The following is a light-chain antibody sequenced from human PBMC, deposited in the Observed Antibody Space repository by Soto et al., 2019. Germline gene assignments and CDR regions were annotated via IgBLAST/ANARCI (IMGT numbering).Light chain of an antibody. V-gene: IGLV2-14*01. CDR2: EVS. CDR3: SSYTSSSTL. Sequence: QSVLTQPASVSGSPGQSITISCTGTSSDVGSYNYVSWYQQHPGKAPKPMIYEVSDRPSGISSRFSGSKSGNTASLTISGLQTEDEADYYCSSYTSSSTLFGTGTKGTVL. CDR1: SSDVGSYNY. J-gene: IGLJ1*01.